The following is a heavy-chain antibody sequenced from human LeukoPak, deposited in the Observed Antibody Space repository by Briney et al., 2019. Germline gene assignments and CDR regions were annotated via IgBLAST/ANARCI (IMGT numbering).Heavy chain of an antibody. Sequence: SETLSLTCTVSGGSINSSNYDWGWLRQPPGKGLEWIVNIYYSVTTYYNPSLNIRLTISVDKSKNQFSLKLSSVTAADTAVYYCARVDWLNWYFRLWGRGPLVTVSS. CDR3: ARVDWLNWYFRL. CDR1: GGSINSSNYD. CDR2: IYYSVTT. D-gene: IGHD3-9*01. V-gene: IGHV4-39*01. J-gene: IGHJ2*01.